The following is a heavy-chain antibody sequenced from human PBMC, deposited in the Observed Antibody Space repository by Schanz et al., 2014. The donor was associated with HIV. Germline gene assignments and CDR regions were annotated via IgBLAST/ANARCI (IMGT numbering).Heavy chain of an antibody. V-gene: IGHV3-30*03. CDR1: GFTFSGHA. D-gene: IGHD3-16*01. CDR2: ISYDGSNK. J-gene: IGHJ6*02. Sequence: VQLLESGGGLVQPGGSLRLSCTASGFTFSGHAMSWVRQAPGKGLEWVAVISYDGSNKYYADSVKGRFTISRDNSKNTLYLQMNSLRAEDTAVYYCARVANWDYYGMDVWGRGTTVTVSS. CDR3: ARVANWDYYGMDV.